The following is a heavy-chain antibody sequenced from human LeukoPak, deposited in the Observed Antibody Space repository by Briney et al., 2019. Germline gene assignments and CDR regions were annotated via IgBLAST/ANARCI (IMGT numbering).Heavy chain of an antibody. CDR1: GGSISSGSYY. D-gene: IGHD3-10*01. V-gene: IGHV4-61*02. CDR3: AREVRFSMVRGEIDC. CDR2: IYTSGST. J-gene: IGHJ4*02. Sequence: PSETLSLTCTVSGGSISSGSYYWSWIRQPAGKGLEWIGRIYTSGSTNYNPSLKSRVTISVDTSKNQFSLKLSSVTAADTAVYYCAREVRFSMVRGEIDCWGQGTLVTVSS.